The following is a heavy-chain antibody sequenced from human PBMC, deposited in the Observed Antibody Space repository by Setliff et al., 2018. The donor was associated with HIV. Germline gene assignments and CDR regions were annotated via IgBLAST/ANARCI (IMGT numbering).Heavy chain of an antibody. CDR3: ARGRDYYGSGSYFNGRANSYYFMDV. D-gene: IGHD3-10*01. J-gene: IGHJ6*03. Sequence: PSETLSLTCAVYGGSFSGYYWSWIRQPPGKGLEWTGEINHSGGTNYNPSLKSRVTISVDTSKNQCSLRLSSVTAADTAVYYCARGRDYYGSGSYFNGRANSYYFMDVWGKGTTVTVSS. V-gene: IGHV4-34*01. CDR2: INHSGGT. CDR1: GGSFSGYY.